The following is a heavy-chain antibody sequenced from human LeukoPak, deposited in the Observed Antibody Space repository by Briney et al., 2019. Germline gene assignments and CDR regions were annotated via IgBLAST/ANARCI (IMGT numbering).Heavy chain of an antibody. CDR1: GFTFSSYA. J-gene: IGHJ4*02. Sequence: GGSLRLSCAASGFTFSSYAMSWVRQAPGKGLEWVSAISGSGGGTYYADSVKGRFTISRDNSKNTLYLQMNSLRAEDMAVYYCARFTIFGVVNTPLDYWGQGTLVTVSS. V-gene: IGHV3-23*01. CDR2: ISGSGGGT. D-gene: IGHD3-3*01. CDR3: ARFTIFGVVNTPLDY.